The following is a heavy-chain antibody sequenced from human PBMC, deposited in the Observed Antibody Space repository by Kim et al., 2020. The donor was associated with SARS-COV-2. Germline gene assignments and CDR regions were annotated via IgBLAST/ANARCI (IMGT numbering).Heavy chain of an antibody. V-gene: IGHV3-23*01. D-gene: IGHD1-26*01. CDR3: AKGGIVGAPAYFMDV. CDR2: IGGFLQDT. J-gene: IGHJ6*03. Sequence: KGLEWVSCIGGFLQDTFYADSVKGRFTLSRDNFKDTVYLEMTSLRDEDTAVYYCAKGGIVGAPAYFMDVWGKGTTVIVSS.